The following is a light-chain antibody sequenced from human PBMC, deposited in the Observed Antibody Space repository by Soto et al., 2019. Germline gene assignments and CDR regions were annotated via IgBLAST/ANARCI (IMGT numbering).Light chain of an antibody. Sequence: DIQMTQSPSSLSASVGDRVTITCRASQSISSYLNWYQQKPGKAPKLLIYAASSLQSGVPSMFSGSGSGTDFTLTISSLQPEHFATYYCQQSYSTPRTFGQGTKVEIK. V-gene: IGKV1-39*01. CDR3: QQSYSTPRT. CDR2: AAS. CDR1: QSISSY. J-gene: IGKJ1*01.